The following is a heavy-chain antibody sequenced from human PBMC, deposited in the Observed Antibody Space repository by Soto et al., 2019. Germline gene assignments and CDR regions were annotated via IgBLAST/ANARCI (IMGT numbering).Heavy chain of an antibody. J-gene: IGHJ3*02. CDR1: GASISSGDYY. V-gene: IGHV4-30-4*01. CDR2: IYYSGST. CDR3: TRDREGRLGRDAFEI. D-gene: IGHD3-16*01. Sequence: QVQLQESGPGLVKPSQTLSLTCTVSGASISSGDYYWSWIRQPPGKGLEWIGYIYYSGSTNYNPSLKHRVTLSVDTSKNKFSLKLNSVTAADTAVYYCTRDREGRLGRDAFEIWGQGTMVTASS.